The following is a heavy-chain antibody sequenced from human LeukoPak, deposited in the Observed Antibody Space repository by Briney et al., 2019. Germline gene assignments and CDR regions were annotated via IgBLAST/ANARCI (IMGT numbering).Heavy chain of an antibody. D-gene: IGHD2-2*01. J-gene: IGHJ5*01. V-gene: IGHV3-23*01. CDR2: ISGSGGST. CDR3: AKGGSVVRGSLDS. Sequence: GGSLRLSCAASGFMFGNYAMSWVRQAPGKRLEWISAISGSGGSTYYADSVKGRSTISRDTANRTLYLQMNSLRAGDTAIYYCAKGGSVVRGSLDSWGQGTLVSVSS. CDR1: GFMFGNYA.